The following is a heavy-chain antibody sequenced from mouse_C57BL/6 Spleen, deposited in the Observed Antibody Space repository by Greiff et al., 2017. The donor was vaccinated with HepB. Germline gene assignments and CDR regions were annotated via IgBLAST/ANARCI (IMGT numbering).Heavy chain of an antibody. V-gene: IGHV1-5*01. CDR2: IYPGNSDT. CDR3: TRDYYDSSPSYAMDY. CDR1: GYTFTSYW. D-gene: IGHD1-1*01. Sequence: DVKLQESGTVLARPGASVKMSCKTSGYTFTSYWMHWVKQRPGPGLEWIGAIYPGNSDTSYNQKFKGKAKLTAVTSASTAYMELSSLTNEDSAVYYCTRDYYDSSPSYAMDYWGQGTSVTVSS. J-gene: IGHJ4*01.